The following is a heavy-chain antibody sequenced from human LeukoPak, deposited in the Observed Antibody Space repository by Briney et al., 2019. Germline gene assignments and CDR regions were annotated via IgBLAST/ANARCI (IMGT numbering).Heavy chain of an antibody. CDR3: ARFVSSGPL. V-gene: IGHV3-64*02. Sequence: GGSLRLSCAASGFGFGYYDMHWVRQAPGKGLECVSAISSSGRSTYYADSVKGRFTVSRDNSNNTLYLQMGGLKPGDMAVYYCARFVSSGPLWGQGTMVTVSS. J-gene: IGHJ3*01. D-gene: IGHD3-22*01. CDR2: ISSSGRST. CDR1: GFGFGYYD.